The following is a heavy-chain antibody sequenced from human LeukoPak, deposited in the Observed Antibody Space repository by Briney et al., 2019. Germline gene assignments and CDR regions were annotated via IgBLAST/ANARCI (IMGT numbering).Heavy chain of an antibody. CDR1: GYSISSGYY. CDR3: ARALDYDSSGYYKNNWFDP. J-gene: IGHJ5*02. Sequence: PSGTLSLTCTVSGYSISSGYYWGWIRQPPGKGLEWIGSIYHSGSTYYNPSLKSRVTISVDTSKNQFSLKLSSVTAADTAVYYCARALDYDSSGYYKNNWFDPWGQGTLVTVSS. V-gene: IGHV4-38-2*02. CDR2: IYHSGST. D-gene: IGHD3-22*01.